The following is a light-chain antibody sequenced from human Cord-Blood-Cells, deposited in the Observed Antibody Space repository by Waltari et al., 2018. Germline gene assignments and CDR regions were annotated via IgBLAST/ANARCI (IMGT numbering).Light chain of an antibody. CDR1: RWPSSYA. V-gene: IGLV4-69*01. J-gene: IGLJ3*02. CDR3: QTWGTGIRV. CDR2: RNSDGSH. Sequence: QLVLTQSPSASASLGASVKLTCTLSRWPSSYAIPWHQQQHEKGPRYLIKRNSDGSHSKGDGIPDRFSGSSSGAERYLPISSRQSEDEADYYCQTWGTGIRVFGGGTKLTVL.